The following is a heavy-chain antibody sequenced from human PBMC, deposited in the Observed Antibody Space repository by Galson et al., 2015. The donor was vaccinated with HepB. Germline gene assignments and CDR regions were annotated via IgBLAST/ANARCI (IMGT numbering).Heavy chain of an antibody. CDR1: GFTFSSYW. D-gene: IGHD3-3*01. CDR3: ARGRYDFWSGYHRYYYYGMDV. CDR2: INSDGSST. Sequence: LRLSCAASGFTFSSYWMHWVRQAPGKGLVWVSRINSDGSSTSYADSVKGRFTISRDNAKNTLYLQMNSLRAEDTAVYYCARGRYDFWSGYHRYYYYGMDVWGQGTTVTVSS. J-gene: IGHJ6*02. V-gene: IGHV3-74*01.